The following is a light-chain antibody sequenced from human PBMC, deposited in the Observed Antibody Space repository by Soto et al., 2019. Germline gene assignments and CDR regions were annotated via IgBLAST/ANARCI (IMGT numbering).Light chain of an antibody. Sequence: DIQMTQSPSTLSASVGDTVTVTCRASQSVSGWLAWYQQKPGEAPKLXIYDASTLQRGVPSRFSGSGSGTDFTRTISSLEPEDFAVYYCQQRSNWPITFGQGTRLEIK. CDR1: QSVSGW. J-gene: IGKJ5*01. CDR2: DAS. CDR3: QQRSNWPIT. V-gene: IGKV1-5*01.